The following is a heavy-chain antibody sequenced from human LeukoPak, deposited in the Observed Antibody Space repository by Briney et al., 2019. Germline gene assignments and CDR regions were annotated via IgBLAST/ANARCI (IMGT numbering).Heavy chain of an antibody. V-gene: IGHV4-4*07. CDR3: ARRNSPIGYYYMDV. CDR2: IYTSGST. Sequence: SETLSLTCTVSGGSISSYYWSWIRQPAGEGLEWLGRIYTSGSTNYNPSLKSRVTMSVDTSKNQFSLKLSSVTAADTAVYYCARRNSPIGYYYMDVWGKGTTVTVSS. J-gene: IGHJ6*03. D-gene: IGHD4-23*01. CDR1: GGSISSYY.